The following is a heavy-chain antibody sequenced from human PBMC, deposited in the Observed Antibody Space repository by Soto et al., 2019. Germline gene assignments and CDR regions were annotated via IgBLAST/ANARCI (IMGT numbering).Heavy chain of an antibody. CDR3: ARDRGWGSSGHHQAADRDY. CDR1: GYTFTSYG. V-gene: IGHV1-18*01. D-gene: IGHD6-19*01. Sequence: QVQLVQSGAEVKTPGASVKVSCKASGYTFTSYGISWVRQAPGQGLEWMGWISAYNGNTNYAQKLQGRGTMTTDTSTSTAYMELRSLRSDDTAVYYCARDRGWGSSGHHQAADRDYWGQGTLVTVSS. J-gene: IGHJ4*02. CDR2: ISAYNGNT.